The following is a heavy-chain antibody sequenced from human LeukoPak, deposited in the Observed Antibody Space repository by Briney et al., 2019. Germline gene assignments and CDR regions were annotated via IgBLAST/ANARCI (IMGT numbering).Heavy chain of an antibody. V-gene: IGHV1-18*01. Sequence: ASVKVSCKASGNTFTSYGIGWLRQAPGQGLEGLGWISAYNGNTNYAQKLQGRVTMTTDTSTSTAYMELRSLRSDDTAVYYCAREGLTGTKAAGAFDIWGQGTMVTVSS. D-gene: IGHD1-20*01. CDR2: ISAYNGNT. CDR1: GNTFTSYG. J-gene: IGHJ3*02. CDR3: AREGLTGTKAAGAFDI.